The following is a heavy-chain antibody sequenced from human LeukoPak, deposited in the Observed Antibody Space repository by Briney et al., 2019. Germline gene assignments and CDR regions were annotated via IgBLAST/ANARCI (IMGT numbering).Heavy chain of an antibody. Sequence: GGSLRLSCAASGFTFSDYDMHWLRQATGKGLEGVSAIGTAGDTYYTGSVKGRFTISRENAKNSLYLQMNSQRAGDTAVYYCARVAKERVGGVYYFDYWGQGTLVTVSS. CDR3: ARVAKERVGGVYYFDY. CDR1: GFTFSDYD. V-gene: IGHV3-13*01. CDR2: IGTAGDT. J-gene: IGHJ4*02. D-gene: IGHD1-1*01.